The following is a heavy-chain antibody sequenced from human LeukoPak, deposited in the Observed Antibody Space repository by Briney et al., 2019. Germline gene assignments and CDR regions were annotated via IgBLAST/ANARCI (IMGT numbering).Heavy chain of an antibody. CDR2: FYRGIST. CDR1: GFTVSSNY. D-gene: IGHD3-22*01. V-gene: IGHV3-66*02. J-gene: IGHJ3*02. CDR3: ARYYDSSGYTQGAFDI. Sequence: GGSLRLSCAASGFTVSSNYMSWVRQAPGKGLEWVSSFYRGISTYYADSVKGRFTTSRDHSKNTVYLQMDSLRPEDTAVYYCARYYDSSGYTQGAFDIWGQGTMVTVA.